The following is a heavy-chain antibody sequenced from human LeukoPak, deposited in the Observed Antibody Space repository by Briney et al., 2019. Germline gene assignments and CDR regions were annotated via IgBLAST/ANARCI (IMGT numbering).Heavy chain of an antibody. CDR3: ARDYRIAAAGVVFAYGMDV. CDR2: INTDGGFT. Sequence: GGSLILSCTASGFTFSNYWMHWVRQAPGKGLVWVSRINTDGGFTSYADSVKGRFTISRDNAKNTLYLQMNSLRAEDTAVYYCARDYRIAAAGVVFAYGMDVWGQGTTVTVTS. CDR1: GFTFSNYW. V-gene: IGHV3-74*01. D-gene: IGHD6-13*01. J-gene: IGHJ6*02.